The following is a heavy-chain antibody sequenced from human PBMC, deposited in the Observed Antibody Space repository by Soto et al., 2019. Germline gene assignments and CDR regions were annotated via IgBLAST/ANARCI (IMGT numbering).Heavy chain of an antibody. CDR2: INHSGST. CDR3: ARGGRFLEWLPQSWGNWFDP. D-gene: IGHD3-3*01. J-gene: IGHJ5*02. CDR1: GGSFSGYY. Sequence: QVQLQQWGAGLLKPSETLSLTCAVYGGSFSGYYWSWIRQPPGKGLEWIGEINHSGSTNYNPSLKSRVTISVDTSKNQFSRKLSSVTAADTAVYYCARGGRFLEWLPQSWGNWFDPWGQGTLVTVSS. V-gene: IGHV4-34*01.